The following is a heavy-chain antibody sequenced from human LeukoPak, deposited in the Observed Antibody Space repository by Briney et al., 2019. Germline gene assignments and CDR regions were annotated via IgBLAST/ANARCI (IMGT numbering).Heavy chain of an antibody. CDR3: ARDDPPLGGVVVTAIPY. J-gene: IGHJ4*02. CDR2: ISSSGNTI. CDR1: EFTFTSYE. V-gene: IGHV3-48*03. D-gene: IGHD2-21*02. Sequence: PGGSLRLSCAASEFTFTSYELNWVRQAPGKGLEWVSYISSSGNTISYADSVKGRFTISRDNSKNTLYLQMNSLRAEDTAVYYCARDDPPLGGVVVTAIPYWGQGTLVTVSS.